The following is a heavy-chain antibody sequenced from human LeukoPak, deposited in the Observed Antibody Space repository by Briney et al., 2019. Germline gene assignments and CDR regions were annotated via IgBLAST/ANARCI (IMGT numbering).Heavy chain of an antibody. D-gene: IGHD6-19*01. CDR2: ISSSSSYI. CDR3: ARVGAGYSSGWSRGRGYNWFDP. J-gene: IGHJ5*02. Sequence: GGSLRLSCAASGFTFSSYSMNWVRQAPGKGLEWVSSISSSSSYIYYADSVKGRFTISRDNAKNSLYLQMNSLRAEDTAVYYCARVGAGYSSGWSRGRGYNWFDPWGQGTLVTVSS. V-gene: IGHV3-21*04. CDR1: GFTFSSYS.